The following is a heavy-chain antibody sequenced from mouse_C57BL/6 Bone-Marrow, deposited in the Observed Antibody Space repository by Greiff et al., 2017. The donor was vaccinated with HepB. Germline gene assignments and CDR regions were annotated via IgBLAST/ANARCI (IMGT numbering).Heavy chain of an antibody. CDR1: GYTFTSYW. CDR3: ARYYFGSSYDYYAMDY. CDR2: IHPSDSDT. Sequence: QVQLQQPGAELVKPGASVKVSCKASGYTFTSYWMHWVKQRPGQGLEWIGRIHPSDSDTNYNQKFKGKATLTVDKSSSTAYMQLSSLTSEDSAVYYSARYYFGSSYDYYAMDYWGQGTSVTVSS. V-gene: IGHV1-74*01. J-gene: IGHJ4*01. D-gene: IGHD1-1*01.